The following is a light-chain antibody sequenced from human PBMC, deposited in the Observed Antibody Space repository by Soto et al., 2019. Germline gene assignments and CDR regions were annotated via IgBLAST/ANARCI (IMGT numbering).Light chain of an antibody. CDR3: CSYVGSYTFV. CDR2: DTT. CDR1: TGAVTSGHY. V-gene: IGLV7-46*01. J-gene: IGLJ1*01. Sequence: QAVVTQEPSLTVSPGGTVTLTCGSSTGAVTSGHYPYWFQQKPGQAPKTLIYDTTNKQSWSPARFSGSLLGDKAALTLSGAQPEDEADYYCCSYVGSYTFVFETGTKVTVL.